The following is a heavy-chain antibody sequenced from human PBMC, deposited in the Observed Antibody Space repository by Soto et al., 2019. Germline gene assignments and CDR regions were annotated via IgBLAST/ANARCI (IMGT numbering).Heavy chain of an antibody. CDR3: ARHLYSGDSSGSFGY. J-gene: IGHJ4*02. V-gene: IGHV4-39*01. CDR2: IFYSGNT. CDR1: DDSIGRSNYF. D-gene: IGHD6-19*01. Sequence: QLQLQESGPGLVKPSETLSLTCTVSDDSIGRSNYFWGWIRQPPGKGLEWIGNIFYSGNTHYNPSLNSRVTISLATSTHLFSRRVGSVTAADTAVYYCARHLYSGDSSGSFGYWGPGALVIVSS.